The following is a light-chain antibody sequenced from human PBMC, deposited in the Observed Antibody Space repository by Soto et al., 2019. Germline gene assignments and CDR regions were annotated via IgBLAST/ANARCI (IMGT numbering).Light chain of an antibody. CDR1: SSDVGGYNY. CDR3: ISYAGSNLYV. J-gene: IGLJ1*01. Sequence: QSALTQPPSASGSPGQSVTISCTGTSSDVGGYNYVSWYQQHPGKAPKLMIYEVSKRPSGVPARLSGSKSGNTASLTVSGLKDEDEAVYYCISYAGSNLYVFATGTKLTVL. CDR2: EVS. V-gene: IGLV2-8*01.